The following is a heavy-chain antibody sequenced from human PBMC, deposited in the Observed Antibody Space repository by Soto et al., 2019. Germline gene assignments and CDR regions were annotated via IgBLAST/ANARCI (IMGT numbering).Heavy chain of an antibody. CDR2: IIPIFGTA. D-gene: IGHD3-22*01. Sequence: QVQLVQSGAEVKKPGSSVKVSCKASGGTFSSYAISWVRQAPRQGLEWMGGIIPIFGTANYAQKFQGRATITADESTSTAYMELSSLRSEDTAVYYCARSSYDSSGYYLLSYWGQGTLVTVSS. V-gene: IGHV1-69*01. CDR1: GGTFSSYA. CDR3: ARSSYDSSGYYLLSY. J-gene: IGHJ4*02.